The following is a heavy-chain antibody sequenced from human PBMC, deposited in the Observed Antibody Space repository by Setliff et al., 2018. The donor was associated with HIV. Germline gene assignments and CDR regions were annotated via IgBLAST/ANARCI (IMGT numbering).Heavy chain of an antibody. J-gene: IGHJ4*02. Sequence: GGSLRLSCAASGFSVSSSYMSWVRQTPGEGLEWVSSIYSSGDTYHADSVKGRFTLSRDNSKNTVYLQMNSLRPEDTAVYYCARVRLYNNALDYWGQGTLVTVSS. CDR2: IYSSGDT. D-gene: IGHD3-10*01. V-gene: IGHV3-66*02. CDR3: ARVRLYNNALDY. CDR1: GFSVSSSY.